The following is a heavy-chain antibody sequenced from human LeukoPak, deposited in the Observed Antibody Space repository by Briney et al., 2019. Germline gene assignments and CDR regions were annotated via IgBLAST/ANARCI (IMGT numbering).Heavy chain of an antibody. Sequence: PSETLSLTCAVYGGSFSGYYWSWIRQPPGKGLEWIGEINHSGSTNYNPSLKSRVTISVDTSKNQFSLKLSSVTAADTAVYYCARVRTAQLLAYYYDSSGYYYYYYYMDVWGKGTTVTVSS. D-gene: IGHD3-22*01. V-gene: IGHV4-34*01. J-gene: IGHJ6*03. CDR3: ARVRTAQLLAYYYDSSGYYYYYYYMDV. CDR1: GGSFSGYY. CDR2: INHSGST.